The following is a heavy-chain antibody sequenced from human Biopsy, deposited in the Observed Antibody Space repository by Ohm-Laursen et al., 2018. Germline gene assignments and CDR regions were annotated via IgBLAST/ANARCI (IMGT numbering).Heavy chain of an antibody. Sequence: SRRLSCAASGFTFSSNGMSWVRQAPGKGLEWVSVLSGSGGTTYYADSVKGRFTTSRDNSKNTLYLQMNSLTAEDTAVYYCAKTFHGSSFLYDYWGQGTLVTVSS. CDR3: AKTFHGSSFLYDY. CDR1: GFTFSSNG. J-gene: IGHJ4*02. CDR2: LSGSGGTT. V-gene: IGHV3-23*01. D-gene: IGHD2-15*01.